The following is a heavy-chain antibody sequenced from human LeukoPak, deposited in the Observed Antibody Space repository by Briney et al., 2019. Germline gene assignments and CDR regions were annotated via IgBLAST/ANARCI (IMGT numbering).Heavy chain of an antibody. V-gene: IGHV4-4*07. CDR2: IYAGRNT. Sequence: PSETLSLTCSVSGGSISNYYWSWIRQPAGKGLEWIGRIYAGRNTDHNPSLKSRVTMSLDSSKNQFSLRLTSVTAADTAVYYCARSRVYDILTGYLYNWFDPWGQGTLVSVSS. CDR1: GGSISNYY. J-gene: IGHJ5*02. D-gene: IGHD3-9*01. CDR3: ARSRVYDILTGYLYNWFDP.